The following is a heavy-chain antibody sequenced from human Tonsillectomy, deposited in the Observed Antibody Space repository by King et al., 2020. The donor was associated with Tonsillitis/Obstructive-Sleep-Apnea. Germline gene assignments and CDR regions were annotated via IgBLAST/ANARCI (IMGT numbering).Heavy chain of an antibody. D-gene: IGHD2-15*01. Sequence: VQLVESGGGVVQPGRSLRLSCAASGFNFNSYTVHWVRQAPGKGLEWVAVISYDGNNKYYADSVKARFSISRDNSNNTVYLQMNSLTTEDTAVYFCARDRYRRSASGAYFDYWGQGTRVTVSS. V-gene: IGHV3-30*04. J-gene: IGHJ4*02. CDR2: ISYDGNNK. CDR3: ARDRYRRSASGAYFDY. CDR1: GFNFNSYT.